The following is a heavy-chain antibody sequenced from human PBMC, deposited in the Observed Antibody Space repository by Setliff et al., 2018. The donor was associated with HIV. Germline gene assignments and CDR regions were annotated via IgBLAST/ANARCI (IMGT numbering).Heavy chain of an antibody. Sequence: APVKVSCKTSGDTFSSLHVHWVRQAPGQGLYWMGIINHTSGNTTYAQKFQGRFTLTSDTSTSTVYMELSRLISEDTAVYYCARDRERGQYSRSAVGGYYYYYMDVWGKGTTVTVSS. CDR3: ARDRERGQYSRSAVGGYYYYYMDV. J-gene: IGHJ6*03. CDR2: INHTSGNT. CDR1: GDTFSSLH. V-gene: IGHV1-46*01. D-gene: IGHD6-6*01.